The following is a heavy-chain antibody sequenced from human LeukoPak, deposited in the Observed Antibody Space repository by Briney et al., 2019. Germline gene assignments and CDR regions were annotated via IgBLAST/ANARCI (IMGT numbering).Heavy chain of an antibody. Sequence: GGSLRLSCAASGFTFDDYAMHWVRQAPGKGLEWVSGISWNSGSIGYADSVKGRFTISRDNAKNSLYLQMNSLRAEDTAVYYCARDAKHSGYANQAVDYWGQGTLVTVSS. D-gene: IGHD5-12*01. J-gene: IGHJ4*02. CDR1: GFTFDDYA. CDR3: ARDAKHSGYANQAVDY. V-gene: IGHV3-9*01. CDR2: ISWNSGSI.